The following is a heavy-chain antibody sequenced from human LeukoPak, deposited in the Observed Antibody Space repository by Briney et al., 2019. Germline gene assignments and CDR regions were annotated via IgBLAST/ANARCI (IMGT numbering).Heavy chain of an antibody. CDR3: ARDPADTMVRGALDY. Sequence: QAGGSLRLSCAASGFTFSSYAMHWVRQAPGKGLEWVAVISYDGSNKYYAGSVKGRFTISRDNSKNTLYLQMNSLRAEDTAVYYCARDPADTMVRGALDYWGQGTLVTVSS. CDR2: ISYDGSNK. CDR1: GFTFSSYA. D-gene: IGHD3-10*01. J-gene: IGHJ4*02. V-gene: IGHV3-30*04.